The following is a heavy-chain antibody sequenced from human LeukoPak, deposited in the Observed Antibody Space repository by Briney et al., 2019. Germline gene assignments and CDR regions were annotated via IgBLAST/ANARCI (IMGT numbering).Heavy chain of an antibody. Sequence: GGSLRLSCAASGFTFSSSWMTWVRQAPGKGLEWVANIKQDGGEKYYVDSVKGRFTISRDNAKNSLYLQMNSLRADDTAVYYCAKNLYCGGGSCYPSALGMDVWGQGTTVTVSS. CDR1: GFTFSSSW. CDR2: IKQDGGEK. J-gene: IGHJ6*02. D-gene: IGHD2-15*01. CDR3: AKNLYCGGGSCYPSALGMDV. V-gene: IGHV3-7*03.